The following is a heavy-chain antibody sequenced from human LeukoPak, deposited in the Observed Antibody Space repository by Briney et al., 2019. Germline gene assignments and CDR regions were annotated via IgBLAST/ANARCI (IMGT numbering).Heavy chain of an antibody. CDR1: GYTFTSYD. CDR2: MNPNSGST. J-gene: IGHJ4*02. CDR3: ARGVGPYSNYFDY. Sequence: GASVKVSCKASGYTFTSYDINWVRQATGQGLEWMGWMNPNSGSTGYAQKFQGRVTITRNTSISTAYMELSSLSSEDTAVYYCARGVGPYSNYFDYWGQGTLVTVSS. D-gene: IGHD1-26*01. V-gene: IGHV1-8*03.